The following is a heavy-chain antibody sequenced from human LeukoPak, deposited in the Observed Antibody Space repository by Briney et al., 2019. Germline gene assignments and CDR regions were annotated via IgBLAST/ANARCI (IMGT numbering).Heavy chain of an antibody. D-gene: IGHD3-10*01. V-gene: IGHV3-21*01. CDR2: ISSSSSYI. CDR1: GFTFSSYG. Sequence: PGGSLRLSCAASGFTFSSYGMNWVRQAPGKGLEWVSSISSSSSYIYYADSVKGRFTISRDNAKNSLYLQMNSLRAEDTAVYYCARGILWFGELFYYGMDVWGQGTTVTVSS. J-gene: IGHJ6*02. CDR3: ARGILWFGELFYYGMDV.